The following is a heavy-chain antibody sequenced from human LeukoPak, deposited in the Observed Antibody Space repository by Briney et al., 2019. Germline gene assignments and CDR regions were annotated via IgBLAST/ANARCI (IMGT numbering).Heavy chain of an antibody. J-gene: IGHJ6*03. CDR1: GGSISSYY. V-gene: IGHV4-4*07. Sequence: SGTLSLTCTVSGGSISSYYWSWIRQPAGKGLEWIGRIYTSGSTNYNPSLKSRVTISVDKSKNQFSLKLSSVTAADTAVYYCARDYLGYYYYMDVWGKGTTVTVSS. CDR2: IYTSGST. CDR3: ARDYLGYYYYMDV.